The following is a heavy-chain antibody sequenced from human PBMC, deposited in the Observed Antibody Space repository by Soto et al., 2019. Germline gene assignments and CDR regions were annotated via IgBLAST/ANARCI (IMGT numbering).Heavy chain of an antibody. CDR1: GYTFTNYA. Sequence: QVQLVQSGAEVKKPGASVKVSCKTSGYTFTNYALHWVRQAPGQRLEWMGWINAGNGNTKYSQNFQGRVTITRDTSASTAYMELSSLSSEDTAVYYCARGYGDYWGQGSLVTVSS. V-gene: IGHV1-3*01. CDR3: ARGYGDY. D-gene: IGHD6-25*01. CDR2: INAGNGNT. J-gene: IGHJ4*02.